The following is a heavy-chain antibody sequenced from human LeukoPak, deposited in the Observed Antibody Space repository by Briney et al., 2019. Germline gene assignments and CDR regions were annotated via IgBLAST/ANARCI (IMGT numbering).Heavy chain of an antibody. J-gene: IGHJ6*03. CDR3: ARGVRFSDFYYYMDV. V-gene: IGHV1-24*01. CDR2: FDPEDGET. CDR1: GYTLTVLS. Sequence: GASVKVSCKVSGYTLTVLSMHWVRQAPGKGLEWMGGFDPEDGETIYAQKFQGRVTMTEDTSTDTAYMELSSLRSEDTAVYYCARGVRFSDFYYYMDVWGQGTTVTVSS. D-gene: IGHD3-3*01.